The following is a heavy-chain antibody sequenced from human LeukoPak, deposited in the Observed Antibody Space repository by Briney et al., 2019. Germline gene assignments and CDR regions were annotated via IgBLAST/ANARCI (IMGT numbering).Heavy chain of an antibody. Sequence: GGSLRLSCSASGLTVTNAWMNWVRQAPGEGLDWVGRIASKTDGGATDYAAAVKGRFTISRDDSKNTLNLQMNSLKTEDTAVYYCTTGVRGDWGQGTLVTVSS. CDR1: GLTVTNAW. D-gene: IGHD3-10*01. V-gene: IGHV3-15*07. CDR3: TTGVRGD. J-gene: IGHJ4*02. CDR2: IASKTDGGAT.